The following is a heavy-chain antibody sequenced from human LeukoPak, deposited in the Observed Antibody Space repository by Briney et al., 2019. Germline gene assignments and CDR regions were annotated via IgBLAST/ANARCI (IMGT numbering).Heavy chain of an antibody. J-gene: IGHJ4*02. CDR2: IYYSGST. V-gene: IGHV4-61*01. CDR1: GGSVNSGSYY. D-gene: IGHD5-18*01. CDR3: ARVAGGYSYGPLDY. Sequence: PSETLSLTCTVSGGSVNSGSYYWSWIRQPPGKGLEWVGGIYYSGSTYYNPSLKSRVTISVDTSENQFSLKLKSVTAADTAVYYCARVAGGYSYGPLDYWGQGTLVTVSP.